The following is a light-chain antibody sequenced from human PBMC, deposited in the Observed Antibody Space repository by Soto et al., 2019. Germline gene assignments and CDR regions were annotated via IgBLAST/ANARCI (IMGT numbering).Light chain of an antibody. CDR3: QVWDSSSDHRV. CDR1: NIGSKS. J-gene: IGLJ1*01. Sequence: SYELTQPPSVSVAPGQTAWITCGGDNIGSKSVHWYQQKPGQAPVMVVYDDSDRPSGIPERFSGSNSGNTATLTIIGVEAGDEADYYCQVWDSSSDHRVFGTGTKLTVL. CDR2: DDS. V-gene: IGLV3-21*02.